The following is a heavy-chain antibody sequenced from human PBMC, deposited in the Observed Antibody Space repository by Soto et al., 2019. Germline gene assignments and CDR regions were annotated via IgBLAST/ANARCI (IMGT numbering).Heavy chain of an antibody. CDR1: GFTFSSYA. J-gene: IGHJ4*02. CDR3: ARGGTYYYDSSGYLLRGN. V-gene: IGHV3-30-3*01. CDR2: ISYDGSNK. Sequence: QVQLVESGGGVVQPGRSLRLSCAASGFTFSSYAMHWVRQAPGKGLEWVAVISYDGSNKYYADSVKGRFTISRDNSKNTLYLQMNSLRAEDTAVYYCARGGTYYYDSSGYLLRGNWGQGTLVTVSS. D-gene: IGHD3-22*01.